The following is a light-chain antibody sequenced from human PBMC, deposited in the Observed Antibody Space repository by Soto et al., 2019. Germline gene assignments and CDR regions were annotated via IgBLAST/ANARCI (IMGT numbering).Light chain of an antibody. Sequence: QSVLTQPASVSGSPGQSITISCTGTSSDVGGYNYVSWYQQHPGKAPKLMIYDVSNRPSGVSNRFSGSKSGNTASLTISGLQAEDEADSYCSSYTSSSNVVFGGGTKVTVL. J-gene: IGLJ2*01. CDR1: SSDVGGYNY. CDR2: DVS. CDR3: SSYTSSSNVV. V-gene: IGLV2-14*01.